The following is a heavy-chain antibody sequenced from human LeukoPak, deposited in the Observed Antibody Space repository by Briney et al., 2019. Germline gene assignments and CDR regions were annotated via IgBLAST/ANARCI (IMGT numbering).Heavy chain of an antibody. CDR2: IYYRGST. CDR3: ARQLGCALDLHY. Sequence: SETLSLTCTVSGCSISRYYWSWIRQPPGKGLEWIGYIYYRGSTNYNPSLKSRVTISVDTSQNQFSLKLSSVTAADTAVYYCARQLGCALDLHYWGQGTLVTVSS. V-gene: IGHV4-59*08. D-gene: IGHD3-16*01. J-gene: IGHJ4*02. CDR1: GCSISRYY.